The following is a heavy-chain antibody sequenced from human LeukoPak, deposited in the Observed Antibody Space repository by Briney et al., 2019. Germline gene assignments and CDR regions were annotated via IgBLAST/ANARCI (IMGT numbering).Heavy chain of an antibody. D-gene: IGHD2-15*01. Sequence: GGSLRLSCAASGFTVSSHYMSWVRQAPGRGLEWVSVIYSGGNTYYADSVKGRFTISRDNSKNTLYLQMNSLRAEDTAVYYCASGFCSGGSCYSVYFQHWGQGTLVTVSS. CDR1: GFTVSSHY. CDR2: IYSGGNT. V-gene: IGHV3-53*01. CDR3: ASGFCSGGSCYSVYFQH. J-gene: IGHJ1*01.